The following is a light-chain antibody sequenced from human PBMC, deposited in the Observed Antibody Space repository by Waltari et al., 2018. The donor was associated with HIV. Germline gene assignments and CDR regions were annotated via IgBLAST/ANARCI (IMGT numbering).Light chain of an antibody. V-gene: IGKV1-16*02. CDR3: QQHYSYPYT. Sequence: DPVTITCRASQDITRLLAWFQQKPGKAPKSLIYGASNLQGGVPSKFSGSGSGTEFTLTISNLQPEDSATYFCQQHYSYPYTFGQGTKLE. CDR1: QDITRL. CDR2: GAS. J-gene: IGKJ2*01.